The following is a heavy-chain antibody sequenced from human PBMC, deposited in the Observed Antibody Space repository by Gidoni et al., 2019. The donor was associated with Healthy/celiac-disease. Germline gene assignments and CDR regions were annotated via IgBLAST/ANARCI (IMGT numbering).Heavy chain of an antibody. V-gene: IGHV3-23*01. CDR3: AKDLRDSSSWYFLGSVDY. CDR1: GFTFSSYA. D-gene: IGHD6-13*01. CDR2: ISGSGGST. Sequence: EVQLLESGGGLVQPGGSLRLSCAASGFTFSSYAMSWVRQAPGKGLEWVSAISGSGGSTYYADSVKGRFTISRDNSKNTLYLQMNSLRAEDTAVYYCAKDLRDSSSWYFLGSVDYWGQGTLVTVSS. J-gene: IGHJ4*02.